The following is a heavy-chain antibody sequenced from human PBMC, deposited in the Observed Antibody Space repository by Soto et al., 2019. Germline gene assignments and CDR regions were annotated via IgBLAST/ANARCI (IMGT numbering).Heavy chain of an antibody. D-gene: IGHD3-22*01. CDR3: ARDVWDSSGYLLDY. J-gene: IGHJ4*02. CDR2: IKNDGTDA. V-gene: IGHV3-33*05. Sequence: PGGSLRLSCAASGFTFSTYGIHWVRQAPGKGLEWAAVIKNDGTDAWYADSVKGRFTISRDNSKNTVFLQMSSLRDDDTAVYYCARDVWDSSGYLLDYWGQGTLVTVSS. CDR1: GFTFSTYG.